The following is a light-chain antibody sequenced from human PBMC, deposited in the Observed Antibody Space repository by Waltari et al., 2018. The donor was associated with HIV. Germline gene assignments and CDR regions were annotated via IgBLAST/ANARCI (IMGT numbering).Light chain of an antibody. CDR1: QTISIY. J-gene: IGKJ3*01. CDR2: AAS. Sequence: DIQMTQSPSSLSAYLGDRVTVTCRASQTISIYLNWYQQKPGRAPNLLIYAASSLPSGVPSRFSGSGSGTDFNLTIESLEVEDFAAYYCQQSYSGLTFGPGTKV. V-gene: IGKV1-39*01. CDR3: QQSYSGLT.